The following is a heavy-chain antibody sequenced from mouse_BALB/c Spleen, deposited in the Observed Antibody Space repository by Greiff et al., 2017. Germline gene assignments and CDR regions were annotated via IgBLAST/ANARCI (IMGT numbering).Heavy chain of an antibody. CDR3: ARGDSSGYYAMDY. J-gene: IGHJ4*01. CDR2: IYPGGGYT. CDR1: GYSFTNYW. Sequence: VQLQQPGAELVRPGTSVKISCKASGYSFTNYWLGWVKQRPGHGLEWIGVIYPGGGYTNYNEKFKGKATLTADTSSSTAYMQLSSLTSEDSAVYFGARGDSSGYYAMDYWGQGTSVTVSS. D-gene: IGHD3-2*01. V-gene: IGHV1-63*02.